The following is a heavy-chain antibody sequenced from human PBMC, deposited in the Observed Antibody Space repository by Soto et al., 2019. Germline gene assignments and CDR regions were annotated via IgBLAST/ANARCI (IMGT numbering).Heavy chain of an antibody. CDR2: IIPIFGTA. CDR3: ANHPMATITSYYGMDV. V-gene: IGHV1-69*12. CDR1: GGTFSSYA. J-gene: IGHJ6*02. Sequence: QVQLVQSGAEVKKPGSSVKVSCKASGGTFSSYAISWVRQAPGQGLEWMGGIIPIFGTANYAQKFQGRVTLTADESTSTDYMELGSLRSEVTALYFWANHPMATITSYYGMDVWGQGATVTVSS. D-gene: IGHD5-12*01.